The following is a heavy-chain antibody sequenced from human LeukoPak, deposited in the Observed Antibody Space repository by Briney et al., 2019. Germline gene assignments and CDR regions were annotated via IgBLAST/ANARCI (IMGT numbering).Heavy chain of an antibody. D-gene: IGHD3-10*01. CDR1: GGSFSGYY. Sequence: SETLSLTCAVYGGSFSGYYWSWIRQPPGKGLEWIGEINHSGSTNCNPSLKSRVTISVDTSKNQFSLKLSSVTAADTAVYYCARRSMVRGVSIGLWGQGTLVTVSS. V-gene: IGHV4-34*01. CDR3: ARRSMVRGVSIGL. J-gene: IGHJ4*02. CDR2: INHSGST.